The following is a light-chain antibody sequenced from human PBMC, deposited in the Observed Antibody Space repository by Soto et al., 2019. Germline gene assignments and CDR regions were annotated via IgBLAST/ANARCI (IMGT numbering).Light chain of an antibody. J-gene: IGLJ1*01. V-gene: IGLV2-14*03. CDR1: TSDVGGYNF. Sequence: QSALTQPASVSGSPGQSITISCTGTTSDVGGYNFVCWYQHHPGKAPKLVIYDVYNRPSGVSNRFSGSKSGNTASLTISGLQAADEADYYCGSYRSGDTLVFGAGTKLTVL. CDR2: DVY. CDR3: GSYRSGDTLV.